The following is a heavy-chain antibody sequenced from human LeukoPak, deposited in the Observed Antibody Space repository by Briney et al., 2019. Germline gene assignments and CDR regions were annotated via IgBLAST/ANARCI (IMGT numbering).Heavy chain of an antibody. D-gene: IGHD5-24*01. V-gene: IGHV1-69*04. CDR2: IIPILGIA. CDR1: GGTFSSYA. J-gene: IGHJ4*02. Sequence: SVTVSCKASGGTFSSYAISWVRQAPGQGLEWMGRIIPILGIADYAHKFQGRVTITADKSTSTAYMELSRLRSEDTAVYYCARREFGRDGYETLDYWGQGTLVTVSS. CDR3: ARREFGRDGYETLDY.